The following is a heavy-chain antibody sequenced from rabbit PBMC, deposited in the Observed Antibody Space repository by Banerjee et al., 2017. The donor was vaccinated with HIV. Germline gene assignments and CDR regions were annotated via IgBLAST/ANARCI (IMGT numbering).Heavy chain of an antibody. D-gene: IGHD8-1*01. V-gene: IGHV1S45*01. Sequence: QEQLEESGGDLVKPEGSLTLTCTASGFSFSNKYVMCWVRQAPGKGLEWIACINTSSGSSHYATWAKGRFTISKMPSTTVTLQMTSMTAADTATYFCARDLGGSSDLWGPGTLVTVS. CDR1: GFSFSNKYV. J-gene: IGHJ4*01. CDR3: ARDLGGSSDL. CDR2: INTSSGSS.